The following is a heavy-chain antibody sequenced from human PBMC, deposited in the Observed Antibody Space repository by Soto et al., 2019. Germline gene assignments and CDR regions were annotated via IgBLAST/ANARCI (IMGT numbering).Heavy chain of an antibody. CDR1: GGTFSSYA. J-gene: IGHJ6*02. Sequence: ASVKVSCKASGGTFSSYAINWVRQAPGQGLEWMGGIIPIFGTANYAQKFQGRVTITADESTSTAYMELSSLRSEDTAVYYCARDKVVVPAAIGYYYGMDVWGQGTTVTVS. D-gene: IGHD2-2*02. CDR3: ARDKVVVPAAIGYYYGMDV. V-gene: IGHV1-69*13. CDR2: IIPIFGTA.